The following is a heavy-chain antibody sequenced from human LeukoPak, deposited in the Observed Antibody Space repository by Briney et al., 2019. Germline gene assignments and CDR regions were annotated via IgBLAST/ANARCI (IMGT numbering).Heavy chain of an antibody. J-gene: IGHJ4*02. Sequence: PSQTLSLTCTVSGGSISSGGYYWSWIRQHPGKGLEWVGYIYFSGSTYYNPSLKSRVTISVDTSKNQFSLKLSSVTAADTAVYYCARGDWNDPYYFDYWGQGTLVTVSS. CDR3: ARGDWNDPYYFDY. D-gene: IGHD1-1*01. CDR1: GGSISSGGYY. V-gene: IGHV4-31*03. CDR2: IYFSGST.